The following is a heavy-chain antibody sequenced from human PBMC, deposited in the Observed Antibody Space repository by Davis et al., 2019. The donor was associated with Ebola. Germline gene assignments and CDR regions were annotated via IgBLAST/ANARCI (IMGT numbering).Heavy chain of an antibody. V-gene: IGHV1-18*01. CDR2: ISAYNGHT. Sequence: ASVKVSCKASGYTFNSHGISWVRQAPGQGLEWMAWISAYNGHTNYAQKFQGRLTLTTDTSTSTAYMELRSLRSDDTAVYYCARDVVVVAATDWFDPWGQGTLVTVSS. D-gene: IGHD2-15*01. CDR3: ARDVVVVAATDWFDP. J-gene: IGHJ5*02. CDR1: GYTFNSHG.